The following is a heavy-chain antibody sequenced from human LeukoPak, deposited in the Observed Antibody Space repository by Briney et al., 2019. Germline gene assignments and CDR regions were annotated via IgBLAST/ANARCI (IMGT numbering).Heavy chain of an antibody. Sequence: ASVKVSCKASGYTFTCYYMHWVRQAPGQGLEGMGWINPNSGGTNYAQKFQGRVTMTRDTSISTAYMELSRLRSDDTAVYYCARDGMIPFGGVYDYWGQGTLVTVSS. CDR3: ARDGMIPFGGVYDY. V-gene: IGHV1-2*02. CDR1: GYTFTCYY. D-gene: IGHD3-16*01. CDR2: INPNSGGT. J-gene: IGHJ4*02.